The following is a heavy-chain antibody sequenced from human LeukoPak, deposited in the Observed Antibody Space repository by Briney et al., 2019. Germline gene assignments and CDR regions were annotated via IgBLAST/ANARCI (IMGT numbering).Heavy chain of an antibody. CDR3: ASRGSQIAAEPLDY. D-gene: IGHD6-13*01. CDR1: GGTFSSYA. CDR2: IIPIFGTA. J-gene: IGHJ4*02. Sequence: ASVKVSCKASGGTFSSYAISWLRQAPGQGLEWMGGIIPIFGTANYAQKFQGRVTITADESTSTAYMELSSLRSEDTAVYYCASRGSQIAAEPLDYWGQGTLVTVSS. V-gene: IGHV1-69*01.